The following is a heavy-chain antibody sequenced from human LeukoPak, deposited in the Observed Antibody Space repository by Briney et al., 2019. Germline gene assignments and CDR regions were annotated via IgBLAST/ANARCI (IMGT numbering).Heavy chain of an antibody. V-gene: IGHV3-66*01. D-gene: IGHD5-18*01. CDR2: IYSGGST. Sequence: SGGSLRLSCAASGFTVSSNYMSWVRQAPGKGLEWASVIYSGGSTYYADSVKGRFTISRDNSKNTLYLQMNSLRAEDTAVYYCARFGSGSSPGDAFDIWGQGTMVTVSS. CDR3: ARFGSGSSPGDAFDI. CDR1: GFTVSSNY. J-gene: IGHJ3*02.